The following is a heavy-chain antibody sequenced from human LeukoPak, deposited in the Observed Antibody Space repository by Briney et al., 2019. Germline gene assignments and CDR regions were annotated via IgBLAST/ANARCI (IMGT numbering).Heavy chain of an antibody. CDR3: ARKGDTGDYFDY. J-gene: IGHJ4*02. Sequence: GGSLRLSCAASGFTFSSYSMNWVRQAPGKGLEWVSYISSSSSTMYYADSVKGRFTISRDNAKNSLYLQMNSLRDEDTAVYYWARKGDTGDYFDYGGREPLVTVPS. CDR2: ISSSSSTM. CDR1: GFTFSSYS. V-gene: IGHV3-48*02. D-gene: IGHD3-16*01.